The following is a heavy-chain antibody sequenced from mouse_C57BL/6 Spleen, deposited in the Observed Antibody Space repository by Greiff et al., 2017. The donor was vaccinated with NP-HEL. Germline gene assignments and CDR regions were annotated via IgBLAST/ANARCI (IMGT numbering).Heavy chain of an antibody. CDR2: IYPGSGST. D-gene: IGHD2-1*01. CDR1: ASTFTTSW. J-gene: IGHJ2*01. V-gene: IGHV1-55*01. Sequence: VQLQQPGAELVKPGASVRMSCKASASTFTTSWITWVKRRPGQGLGWIGDIYPGSGSTNYNEKFKSKATLTVDTSSSTAYMQLSSLTSEDSAVYYCARSPYGNYPLLDYWGQGTTLTVSS. CDR3: ARSPYGNYPLLDY.